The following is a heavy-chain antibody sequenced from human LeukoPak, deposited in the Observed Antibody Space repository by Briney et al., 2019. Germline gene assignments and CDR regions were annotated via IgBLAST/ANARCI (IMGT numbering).Heavy chain of an antibody. Sequence: ASVKVSCKASGYTFTRSYMHWVRQAPGQGLEWMGRINPNTGGTKYDQKFQGRVTMTRETDISKAYMELRRLSFDDKAVYNCSHTYNGLAVDPWGERTLVTVSS. D-gene: IGHD2-8*01. V-gene: IGHV1-2*06. CDR1: GYTFTRSY. CDR3: SHTYNGLAVDP. CDR2: INPNTGGT. J-gene: IGHJ5*02.